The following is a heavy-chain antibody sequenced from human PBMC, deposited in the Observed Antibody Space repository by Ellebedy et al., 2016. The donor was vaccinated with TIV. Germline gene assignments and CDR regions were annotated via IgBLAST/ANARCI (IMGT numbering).Heavy chain of an antibody. V-gene: IGHV1-46*01. CDR3: ARGGRYSGSYNFDH. CDR2: INPGDGTT. Sequence: AASVKVSCKASGYTFTRYYFMHRVRQAPGQGLEWMGIINPGDGTTTYARKFQGRVTMTRDTSTSTVYMELGSLRSDDTAVYYCARGGRYSGSYNFDHWGQGSLVTVSS. J-gene: IGHJ4*02. CDR1: GYTFTRYYF. D-gene: IGHD1-26*01.